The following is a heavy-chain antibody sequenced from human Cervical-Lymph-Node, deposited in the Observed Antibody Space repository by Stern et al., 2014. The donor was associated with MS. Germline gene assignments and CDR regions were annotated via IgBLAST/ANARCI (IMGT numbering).Heavy chain of an antibody. CDR2: VSFSGST. CDR1: GVSISSGGYY. V-gene: IGHV4-31*03. D-gene: IGHD5-24*01. CDR3: ANGGDEYNPIDY. J-gene: IGHJ4*02. Sequence: QLQLQESGPGLLKPSQTLSLSCTVSGVSISSGGYYWSWIRQLPGKGLEGIGYVSFSGSTSYNPSVTSRVSISVDTSKNQFSLNLRSVTAADTAVYYCANGGDEYNPIDYWGQGTLVIVST.